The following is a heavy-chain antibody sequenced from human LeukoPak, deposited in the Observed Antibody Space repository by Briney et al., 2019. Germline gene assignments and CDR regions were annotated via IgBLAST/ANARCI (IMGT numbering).Heavy chain of an antibody. CDR1: GYTFTSCY. CDR3: ARDPQAVAGNFDY. Sequence: GASVKVSCKASGYTFTSCYMHWVRQAPGQGLEWRGIINPSGGSTSYAQKFQVRVTMTRDTSTSTVYMEMSSLRSEDTAVYYCARDPQAVAGNFDYWGQGTLVTVSS. V-gene: IGHV1-46*01. D-gene: IGHD6-19*01. J-gene: IGHJ4*02. CDR2: INPSGGST.